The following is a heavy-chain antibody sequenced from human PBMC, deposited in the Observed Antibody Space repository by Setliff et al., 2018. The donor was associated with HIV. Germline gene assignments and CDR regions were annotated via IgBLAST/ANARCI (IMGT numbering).Heavy chain of an antibody. D-gene: IGHD6-25*01. CDR2: IDPSGGAT. Sequence: GASVRVSCKTSGYTFSTHHMHWVRRAPRHGLEWLGTIDPSGGATTYSDTLQGRVTISLDTSTTTVYLELTGLTPGDTAVYYCARVPSGAAGLVRAGSYFWGQGTLVTVSS. V-gene: IGHV1-46*01. CDR3: ARVPSGAAGLVRAGSYF. CDR1: GYTFSTHH. J-gene: IGHJ4*01.